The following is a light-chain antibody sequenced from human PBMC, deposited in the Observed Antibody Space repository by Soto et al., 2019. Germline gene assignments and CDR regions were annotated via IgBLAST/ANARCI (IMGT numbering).Light chain of an antibody. CDR2: AAS. CDR1: QSISSY. CDR3: QQSYSTPRT. Sequence: DIQMTQSPSSLSASVGDRVTITCRASQSISSYLNWYHQIPGKAPKLLIYAASSLQSGVPSRFSGRGSGTDFTLTINSLQPEDFATYYCQQSYSTPRTFGQGTKVEIK. J-gene: IGKJ1*01. V-gene: IGKV1-39*01.